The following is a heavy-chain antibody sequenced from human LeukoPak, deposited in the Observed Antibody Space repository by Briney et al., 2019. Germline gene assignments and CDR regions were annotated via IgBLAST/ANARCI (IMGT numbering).Heavy chain of an antibody. V-gene: IGHV3-48*02. CDR2: ISTGSDTI. J-gene: IGHJ2*01. CDR1: GFIFTSYS. Sequence: GGSLRLSCAASGFIFTSYSMNWVRQAPGKGLEWVSYISTGSDTIYYTDSVKGHFIISRDNAKNSLYLQMNSLRDEDTAVYYCARDALHPRWYFDLWDRGTLLTVSS. CDR3: ARDALHPRWYFDL.